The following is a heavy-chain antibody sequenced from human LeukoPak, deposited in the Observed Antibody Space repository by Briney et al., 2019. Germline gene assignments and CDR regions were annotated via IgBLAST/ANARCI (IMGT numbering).Heavy chain of an antibody. CDR2: INGDGSST. CDR1: GFTFDDYG. V-gene: IGHV3-74*01. Sequence: GGSLRLSCAASGFTFDDYGMSWVRQAPGKGLVWVSRINGDGSSTDYADSVKGRFTISRDDAKNTLYLQMNSLSAEDTAVYYCARDHSPGWFDPWGQGTLVTVSS. CDR3: ARDHSPGWFDP. J-gene: IGHJ5*02.